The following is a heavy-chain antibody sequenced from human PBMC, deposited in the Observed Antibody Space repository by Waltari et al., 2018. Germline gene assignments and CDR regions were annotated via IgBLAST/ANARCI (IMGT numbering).Heavy chain of an antibody. CDR2: IIPILGIA. CDR3: ARAERRYCSGGSCYRDAFDI. D-gene: IGHD2-15*01. V-gene: IGHV1-69*10. CDR1: GGTFSSYA. J-gene: IGHJ3*02. Sequence: QVQLVQSGAEVKKPGSSVKVSCKASGGTFSSYAISWVRQAPGQGLEWMGGIIPILGIANYAQKVQGRVTITADKSTSTAYMELSSLRSEDTAVYYCARAERRYCSGGSCYRDAFDIWGQGTMVTVSS.